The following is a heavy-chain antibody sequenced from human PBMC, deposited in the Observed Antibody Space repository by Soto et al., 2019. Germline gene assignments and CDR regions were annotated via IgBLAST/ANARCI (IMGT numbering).Heavy chain of an antibody. Sequence: QVQLVQSGAEVKKPGASVKVSCKASGYSFTSYYMHWVRQAPGQGLEWVGIMNTSGGRASYAQKFQGRVIMTRDTSTSTDFMELSGLRSEDKAVYYCARDNGCFDTLGQGTLVTVTS. CDR2: MNTSGGRA. J-gene: IGHJ5*02. CDR1: GYSFTSYY. V-gene: IGHV1-46*01. CDR3: ARDNGCFDT.